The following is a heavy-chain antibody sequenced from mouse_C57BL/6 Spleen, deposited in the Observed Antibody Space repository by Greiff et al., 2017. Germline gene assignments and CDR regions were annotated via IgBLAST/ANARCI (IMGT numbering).Heavy chain of an antibody. D-gene: IGHD1-1*01. V-gene: IGHV3-6*01. Sequence: VQLKQSGPGLVKPSQSLSLTCSVTGYSITSGYYWNWIRQFPGNKLEWMGYISYDGSNNYNPSLKNRISITRDTSKNQFFLKLNSVTTEDTATYYCARGVTTVVATWYYFDYWGQGTTLTVSS. J-gene: IGHJ2*01. CDR2: ISYDGSN. CDR3: ARGVTTVVATWYYFDY. CDR1: GYSITSGYY.